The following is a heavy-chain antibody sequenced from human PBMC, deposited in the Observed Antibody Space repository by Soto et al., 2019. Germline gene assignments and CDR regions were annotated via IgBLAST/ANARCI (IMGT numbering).Heavy chain of an antibody. CDR3: TRDSGGRDAY. Sequence: EERLVESGGGSVQPGGSLRLSCAASRFTFSSYWMYWVRQAPGKGLVWVSRINTDGSITSHADSVKGRFTISRDNAKNTLYLQMNSLRADDTAVYYCTRDSGGRDAYWGQGALVTVSS. D-gene: IGHD2-15*01. V-gene: IGHV3-74*01. CDR1: RFTFSSYW. CDR2: INTDGSIT. J-gene: IGHJ4*02.